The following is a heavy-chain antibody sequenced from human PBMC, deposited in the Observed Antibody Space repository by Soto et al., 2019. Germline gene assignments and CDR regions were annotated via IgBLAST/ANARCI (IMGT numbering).Heavy chain of an antibody. J-gene: IGHJ4*02. CDR3: ARFLRTGPGYCSGGSCYYFDY. V-gene: IGHV3-48*02. CDR1: GFTFSSYS. CDR2: ISSSSSTI. Sequence: GGSLRLSCAASGFTFSSYSMNWVRQAPGNGLEWVSYISSSSSTIYYADSVKGRFTISRDNAKNSLYLQMNSLRDEDTAVYYCARFLRTGPGYCSGGSCYYFDYWGQGTLVTVSS. D-gene: IGHD2-15*01.